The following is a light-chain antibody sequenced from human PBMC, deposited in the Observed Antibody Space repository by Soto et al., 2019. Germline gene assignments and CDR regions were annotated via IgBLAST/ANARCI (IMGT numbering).Light chain of an antibody. J-gene: IGLJ1*01. CDR1: SSDVGGYNY. CDR3: SSYTTSSTRV. V-gene: IGLV2-14*01. CDR2: EVS. Sequence: QSVLTQPASVSGSAGQSSTISCTGTSSDVGGYNYVSWYQQHPGKAPKLMIYEVSNRPSGVSNRFSGSKSGNTASLTISGLQAEDEADYYCSSYTTSSTRVFGTGTKVTVL.